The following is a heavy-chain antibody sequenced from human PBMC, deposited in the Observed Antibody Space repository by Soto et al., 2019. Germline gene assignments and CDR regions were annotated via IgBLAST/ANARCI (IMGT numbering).Heavy chain of an antibody. V-gene: IGHV1-3*04. J-gene: IGHJ5*02. CDR1: GYTFTDYY. D-gene: IGHD2-15*01. CDR3: ARGSGDYQVVFTSFDP. CDR2: INTGNGNT. Sequence: ASVKVSCKTSGYTFTDYYIHWVRQAPGQRPEWVGWINTGNGNTKYSQKFQGRVTITRDTSATTVYMELRSLRSADAANYYCARGSGDYQVVFTSFDPWGQGTLVTVSS.